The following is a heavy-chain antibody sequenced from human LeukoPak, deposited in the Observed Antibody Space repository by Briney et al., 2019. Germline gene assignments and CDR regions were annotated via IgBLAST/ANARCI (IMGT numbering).Heavy chain of an antibody. D-gene: IGHD3-22*01. Sequence: SETLSLTCTVPDDSISSYYWSWIRQPPGKGLEWIGYIYSSGSTNYNPSLKSRVTMSVDTSKNQFSLKLNSVTAADTAVYYCARSRGSSGYRNNWFDPWGQGTLVTVSS. CDR2: IYSSGST. V-gene: IGHV4-59*01. J-gene: IGHJ5*02. CDR3: ARSRGSSGYRNNWFDP. CDR1: DDSISSYY.